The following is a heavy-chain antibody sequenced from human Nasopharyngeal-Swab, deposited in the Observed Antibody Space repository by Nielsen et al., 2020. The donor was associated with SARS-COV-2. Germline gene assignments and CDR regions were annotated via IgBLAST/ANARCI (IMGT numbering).Heavy chain of an antibody. Sequence: GGSLRLSCAASGFSFSSYWMSWVRQAPGKGLEWVANIKQAGSEKYYVDSLKGRFTVSRDNAKNSLYLQMNSLRAEDTAVYYCARIRYRDYNDAFDLWGQETSVTVSS. CDR2: IKQAGSEK. J-gene: IGHJ3*01. V-gene: IGHV3-7*01. CDR3: ARIRYRDYNDAFDL. D-gene: IGHD4-17*01. CDR1: GFSFSSYW.